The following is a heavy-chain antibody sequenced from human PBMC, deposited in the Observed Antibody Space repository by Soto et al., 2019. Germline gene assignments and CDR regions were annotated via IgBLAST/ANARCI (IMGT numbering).Heavy chain of an antibody. CDR2: VNPEDSET. CDR3: ARQRQYVGSGVHH. Sequence: GESLKISCRASGYSFTAFWLDWVRQAPGKALEWLGAVNPEDSETQYNPSFEGRDLISVDKSLRTAYLHWISLKASDSALYFCARQRQYVGSGVHHWGQGTLVTVSS. CDR1: GYSFTAFW. V-gene: IGHV5-51*01. D-gene: IGHD3-10*01. J-gene: IGHJ5*02.